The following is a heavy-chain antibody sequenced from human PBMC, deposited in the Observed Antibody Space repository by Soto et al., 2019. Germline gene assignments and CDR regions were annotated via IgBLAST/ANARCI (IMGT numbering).Heavy chain of an antibody. Sequence: EVQLLESGGGLVQPGGSLRLSCAASGFTFSSYAMSWVRQAPGKGLEWVSAISGSGGSTYYADSVKGRFTISRDNSKNTLYLQMNSLRAEDTALYYCTRVSRSDDKDFWGQGTLVTVSS. D-gene: IGHD3-10*01. CDR2: ISGSGGST. J-gene: IGHJ4*02. V-gene: IGHV3-23*01. CDR1: GFTFSSYA. CDR3: TRVSRSDDKDF.